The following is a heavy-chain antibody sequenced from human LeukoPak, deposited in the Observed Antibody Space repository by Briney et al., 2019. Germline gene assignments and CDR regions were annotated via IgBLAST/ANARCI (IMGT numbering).Heavy chain of an antibody. CDR1: GFTFDDYA. D-gene: IGHD5-12*01. CDR3: AKDLDIVATGAFDY. V-gene: IGHV3-9*03. CDR2: ISWNSGSI. Sequence: GGSLRLSCAASGFTFDDYAMHWVRQAPGKGLEWASGISWNSGSIGYADSVKGRFTISRDNAKNSLYLQMNSLRAEDMALYYCAKDLDIVATGAFDYWGQGTLVTVSS. J-gene: IGHJ4*02.